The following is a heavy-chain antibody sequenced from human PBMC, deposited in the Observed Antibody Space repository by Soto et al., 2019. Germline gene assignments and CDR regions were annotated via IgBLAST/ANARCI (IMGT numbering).Heavy chain of an antibody. J-gene: IGHJ4*02. D-gene: IGHD6-13*01. V-gene: IGHV1-69*13. CDR3: ARVVAAAAGSYYFDY. Sequence: SVKVSCKASGDTFSSYAISWVRQAPGQGLEWMGGIIPIFGTANYAQKFQGRVTITADESTSTAYMELSSLRSEDTAVYYCARVVAAAAGSYYFDYWGQGTLVTVSS. CDR1: GDTFSSYA. CDR2: IIPIFGTA.